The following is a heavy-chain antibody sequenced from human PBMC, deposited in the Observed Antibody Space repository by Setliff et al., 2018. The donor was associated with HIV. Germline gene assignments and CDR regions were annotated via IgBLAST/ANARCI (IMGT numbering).Heavy chain of an antibody. CDR3: ARGPSDYQKGWFDP. V-gene: IGHV1-8*02. CDR1: GYTFTNYD. J-gene: IGHJ5*02. CDR2: MNPNSGNT. D-gene: IGHD3-10*01. Sequence: GASVKVSCKASGYTFTNYDINWVRQATGQGLEWMGWMNPNSGNTGYAQKFQGRVTMTRNTSISTAYMELSSLRSEDTAVYYCARGPSDYQKGWFDPWGQGTLVTVS.